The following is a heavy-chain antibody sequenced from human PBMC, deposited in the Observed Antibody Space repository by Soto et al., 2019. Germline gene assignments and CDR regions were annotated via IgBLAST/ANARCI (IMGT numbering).Heavy chain of an antibody. V-gene: IGHV3-30*18. D-gene: IGHD1-1*01. CDR1: GFTFSSYG. CDR2: ISYDGSNK. Sequence: QVQLVESGGGVVQPGRSLRLSCAASGFTFSSYGIHWVRQAPGKGLEWVAVISYDGSNKEYADSVKGRFTISRDNSKDTLDLQMNSLRAEDTAVYYCAKDRGNWNNHYGMDVWGQGTMVTVSS. J-gene: IGHJ6*02. CDR3: AKDRGNWNNHYGMDV.